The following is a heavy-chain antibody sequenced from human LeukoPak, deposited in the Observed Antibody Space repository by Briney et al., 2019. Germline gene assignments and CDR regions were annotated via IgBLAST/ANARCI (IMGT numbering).Heavy chain of an antibody. D-gene: IGHD6-13*01. CDR3: ARHDISSSYDY. J-gene: IGHJ4*02. CDR2: IYYSGST. V-gene: IGHV4-39*01. Sequence: KASETLSLTCTVSGGSISSSSYYWGWIRQPPGKGLEWIGSIYYSGSTYYNPSLKSRVTISVDTSKNQFSLKLSSVTAADTAVYYCARHDISSSYDYWGQGTLVTVSS. CDR1: GGSISSSSYY.